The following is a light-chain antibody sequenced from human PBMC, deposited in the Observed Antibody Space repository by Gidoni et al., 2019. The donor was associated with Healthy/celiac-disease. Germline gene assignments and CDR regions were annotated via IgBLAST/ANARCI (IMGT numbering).Light chain of an antibody. CDR1: SSDVGGYNY. V-gene: IGLV2-8*01. CDR3: SSYAGSNVV. CDR2: EVS. J-gene: IGLJ2*01. Sequence: QSALPQPPSAAGSPGQSVTISCTGTSSDVGGYNYVSWYHQPPGKAPKLMMYEVSQRPSGVPDRFSGSKAGNTASLTVSGLQAEDEADYYCSSYAGSNVVFGGGTKLTVL.